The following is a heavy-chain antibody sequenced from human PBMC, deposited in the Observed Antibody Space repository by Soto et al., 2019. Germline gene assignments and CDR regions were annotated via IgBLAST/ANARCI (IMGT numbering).Heavy chain of an antibody. CDR3: ATALKTGTERRKFDY. CDR2: IKSNTDGGTA. D-gene: IGHD1-1*01. V-gene: IGHV3-15*01. Sequence: EVQLVASGGGVVNPGGSLRLYCAASGFTFNNAWMSWVRQAPGKGLEWVGRIKSNTDGGTADYAAPVNGRFTVSRDDSKNTVYLQMNSLKTEDTAVYYCATALKTGTERRKFDYWGQGTLVTVCS. CDR1: GFTFNNAW. J-gene: IGHJ4*02.